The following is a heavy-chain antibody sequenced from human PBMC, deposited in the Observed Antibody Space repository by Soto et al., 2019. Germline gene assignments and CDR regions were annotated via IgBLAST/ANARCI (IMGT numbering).Heavy chain of an antibody. J-gene: IGHJ4*02. V-gene: IGHV4-31*03. CDR3: ARDNGYGHFAS. CDR1: GASISSGRAY. D-gene: IGHD5-12*01. CDR2: MFYSGST. Sequence: SETLSLTCTVSGASISSGRAYWSWIRQHPGKGLEWIGYMFYSGSTYYHPSLKSRVNISADTSKNQFSLRLNSVTPADTAVYYSARDNGYGHFASWGPGSLVIVSS.